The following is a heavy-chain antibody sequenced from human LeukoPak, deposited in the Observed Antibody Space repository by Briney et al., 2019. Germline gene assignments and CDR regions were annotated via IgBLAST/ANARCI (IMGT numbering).Heavy chain of an antibody. Sequence: GASVKVSCKASGGTFSSYTISWVRQAPGQGLEWMGRIIPILGIANYAQKFQGRVTITADKSTSTAYMELSSLRSEDTAVYYCAGSGYCSSTSCYRSYYYYYMDVWGKGTTVTVSS. D-gene: IGHD2-2*01. V-gene: IGHV1-69*02. CDR3: AGSGYCSSTSCYRSYYYYYMDV. CDR2: IIPILGIA. J-gene: IGHJ6*03. CDR1: GGTFSSYT.